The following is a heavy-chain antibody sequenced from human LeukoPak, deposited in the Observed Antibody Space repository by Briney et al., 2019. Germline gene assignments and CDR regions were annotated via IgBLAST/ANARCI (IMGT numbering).Heavy chain of an antibody. J-gene: IGHJ4*02. V-gene: IGHV3-33*01. CDR1: GFAFNTYA. CDR2: IWHDGSHK. CDR3: ATPDYGDYFFDY. Sequence: GRSLRLSCAASGFAFNTYAMHWVRQAPGQGLEWVALIWHDGSHKFYSNSVRGQFTISRDNSKNTLYLQMNSLRAEDTAVYYCATPDYGDYFFDYWGQGTLVTVSS. D-gene: IGHD4-17*01.